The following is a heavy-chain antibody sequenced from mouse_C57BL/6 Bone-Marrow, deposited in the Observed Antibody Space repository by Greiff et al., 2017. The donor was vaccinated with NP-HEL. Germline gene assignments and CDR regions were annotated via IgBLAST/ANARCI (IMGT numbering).Heavy chain of an antibody. Sequence: QVQLQQSGAELARPGASVKLSCKASGYTFTSYGISWVKQRTGQGLEWIGEIFPRSGNTYYNEKFKGKATQTADTSSSTAYMELRSLTSEDSAVYYCARSGSYYSSGTYWGQGNALTDSS. CDR1: GYTFTSYG. V-gene: IGHV1-81*01. CDR2: IFPRSGNT. D-gene: IGHD1-1*01. CDR3: ARSGSYYSSGTY. J-gene: IGHJ2*01.